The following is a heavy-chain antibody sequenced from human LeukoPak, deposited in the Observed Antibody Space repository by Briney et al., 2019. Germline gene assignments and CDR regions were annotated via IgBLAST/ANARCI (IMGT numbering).Heavy chain of an antibody. CDR3: ARLYCSGGSCFEEGYFDY. Sequence: GASVKVSCKASGYTFTSYGISWVRQAPGHGLEWMGWISAYNGNTNYAQKLQGRVTMTTDTSTSTAYMELRSLRSDDTAVYYCARLYCSGGSCFEEGYFDYWGQGTLVTVSS. CDR2: ISAYNGNT. D-gene: IGHD2-15*01. J-gene: IGHJ4*02. V-gene: IGHV1-18*01. CDR1: GYTFTSYG.